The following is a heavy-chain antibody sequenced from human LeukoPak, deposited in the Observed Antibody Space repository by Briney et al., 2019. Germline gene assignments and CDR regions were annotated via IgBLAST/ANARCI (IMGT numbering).Heavy chain of an antibody. CDR1: GFTFDDYA. CDR2: ISWNSGSI. V-gene: IGHV3-9*01. Sequence: PGRSLRLSCAASGFTFDDYAMHWVRQAPGKGLEWVSGISWNSGSIGYADSVKGRFIISRDNAKNSLYLQMNSLRAEDTALYYCAKDLLPYPTGSDIWGQGTMVTVSS. D-gene: IGHD1-14*01. CDR3: AKDLLPYPTGSDI. J-gene: IGHJ3*02.